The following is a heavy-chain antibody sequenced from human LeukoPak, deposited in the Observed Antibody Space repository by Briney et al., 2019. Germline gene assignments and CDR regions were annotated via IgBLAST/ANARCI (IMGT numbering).Heavy chain of an antibody. CDR1: GFTFSNYY. V-gene: IGHV3-7*01. Sequence: PGGSLRLSCAASGFTFSNYYMNWVRQAPGKGLEWVANIRQDGSAQFYADSVKGRFTISRDNAKNSLYLQMNSLRVEDTAVYYCARGGAARPDFWGQGTLVTVSS. CDR2: IRQDGSAQ. J-gene: IGHJ4*02. CDR3: ARGGAARPDF. D-gene: IGHD6-6*01.